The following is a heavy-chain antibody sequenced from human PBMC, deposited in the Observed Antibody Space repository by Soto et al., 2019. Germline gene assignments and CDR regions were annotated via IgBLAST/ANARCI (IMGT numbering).Heavy chain of an antibody. V-gene: IGHV4-39*01. Sequence: SETLSLTCTVSGGSISSSSYYWGWIRQPPGKGLEWIGSIYYSGSTYYNPSLKSRVTISVDTSKNQFSLKLNSVTSADTSVYYCASQLGYYFDHWGQGTLVTVSS. CDR3: ASQLGYYFDH. CDR1: GGSISSSSYY. J-gene: IGHJ4*02. CDR2: IYYSGST. D-gene: IGHD7-27*01.